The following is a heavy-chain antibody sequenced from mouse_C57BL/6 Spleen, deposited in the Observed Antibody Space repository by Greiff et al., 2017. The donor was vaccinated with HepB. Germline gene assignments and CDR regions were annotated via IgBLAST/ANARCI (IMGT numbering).Heavy chain of an antibody. J-gene: IGHJ2*01. CDR1: GYTFTSYW. V-gene: IGHV1-61*01. Sequence: VQLQQPGAELVRPGSSVKLSCKASGYTFTSYWMDWVKQRPGQGLEWIGNIYPSDSETHYNQKFKDKATLTVDKSSSTAYMQLSSLTSEDSAVYYCARKGYYYGSSPFDYWGQGTTLTVSS. CDR3: ARKGYYYGSSPFDY. CDR2: IYPSDSET. D-gene: IGHD1-1*01.